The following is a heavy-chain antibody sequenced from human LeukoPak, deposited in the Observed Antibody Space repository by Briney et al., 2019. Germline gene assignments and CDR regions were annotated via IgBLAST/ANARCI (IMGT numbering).Heavy chain of an antibody. CDR2: IIPILGIA. CDR3: ARAPVTVATIATIDY. Sequence: SVKVSCKASGGTFSSYAISWVRQAPGRGLEWMGRIIPILGIANYAQKFQGRVTITADKATSTAYMELSSLRSEDTAVYYCARAPVTVATIATIDYWGQGTLVTVSS. J-gene: IGHJ4*02. D-gene: IGHD5-12*01. CDR1: GGTFSSYA. V-gene: IGHV1-69*04.